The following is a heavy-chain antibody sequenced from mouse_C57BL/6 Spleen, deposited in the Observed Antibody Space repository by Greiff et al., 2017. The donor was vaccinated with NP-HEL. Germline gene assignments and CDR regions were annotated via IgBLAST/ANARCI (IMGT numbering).Heavy chain of an antibody. CDR1: GYTFTDYN. CDR3: ARLEDSNYAMDY. CDR2: INPNNGGT. J-gene: IGHJ4*01. D-gene: IGHD2-5*01. V-gene: IGHV1-18*01. Sequence: EVQLQQSGPELVKPGASVKIPCKASGYTFTDYNMDWVKQSHGKSLEWIGDINPNNGGTIYNQKFKGKATLTVDKSSSTAYMELRSLTSEDTAVYYCARLEDSNYAMDYWGQGTSVTVSS.